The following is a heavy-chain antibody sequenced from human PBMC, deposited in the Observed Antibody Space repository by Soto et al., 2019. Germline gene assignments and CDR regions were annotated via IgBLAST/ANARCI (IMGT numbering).Heavy chain of an antibody. D-gene: IGHD3-10*01. CDR2: INSDGRNT. V-gene: IGHV3-74*03. CDR1: GFIFSSYW. Sequence: GGSLRLSCAASGFIFSSYWMHWVRQVPGKGPVWVARINSDGRNTKYTDSVKGRFTISRDNAKNTLYLQMNSLRAEDTAIYCARDFMDRGRDSTWFDPWGQVHVVTVSS. CDR3: ARDFMDRGRDSTWFDP. J-gene: IGHJ5*02.